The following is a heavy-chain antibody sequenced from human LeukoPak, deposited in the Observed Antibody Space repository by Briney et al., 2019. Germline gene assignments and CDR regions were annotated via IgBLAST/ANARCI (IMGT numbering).Heavy chain of an antibody. J-gene: IGHJ4*02. V-gene: IGHV3-48*03. CDR3: ARDEGATVTASNY. Sequence: GGSLRLSCAASGFTFSSYEMNWVRQAPGKGLEWVSFISSSGSPIYYADSVKGRFTISRDNAKNSLYLQMNSLRAEDTAVYYCARDEGATVTASNYWGQGTLVTVSS. CDR2: ISSSGSPI. D-gene: IGHD4-17*01. CDR1: GFTFSSYE.